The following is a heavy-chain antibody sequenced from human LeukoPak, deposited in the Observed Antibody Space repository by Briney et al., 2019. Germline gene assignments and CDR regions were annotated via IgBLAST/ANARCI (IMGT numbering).Heavy chain of an antibody. CDR3: ARDCYASGSFDY. J-gene: IGHJ4*02. CDR2: IKKDGSEQ. V-gene: IGHV3-7*01. CDR1: GITFSGFW. D-gene: IGHD3-10*01. Sequence: GGSLRLSCAASGITFSGFWMSWVRQAPGKGLEWVTHIKKDGSEQFCVDSVKGRFSVSRDNARNSLYLQMDSLRVEDTAVYYCARDCYASGSFDYWGQGILVSVSS.